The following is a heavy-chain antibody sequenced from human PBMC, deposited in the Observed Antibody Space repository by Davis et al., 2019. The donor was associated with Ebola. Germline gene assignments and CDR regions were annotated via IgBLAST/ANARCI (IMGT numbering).Heavy chain of an antibody. D-gene: IGHD6-6*01. CDR1: GGSFNIYY. J-gene: IGHJ4*02. CDR3: VRSVPPVSSTGTSGDYLDY. CDR2: INHGGRT. Sequence: SETLSLTCAVYGGSFNIYYWNWVRQSPGKGLEWIGEINHGGRTKYNPSLKSRVTMSVDSSRNQISLKLTSVTAADTAIYYCVRSVPPVSSTGTSGDYLDYWGQGTQVTVSS. V-gene: IGHV4-34*01.